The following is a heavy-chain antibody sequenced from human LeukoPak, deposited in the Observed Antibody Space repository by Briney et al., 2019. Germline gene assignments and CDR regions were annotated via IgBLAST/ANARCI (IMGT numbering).Heavy chain of an antibody. D-gene: IGHD2/OR15-2a*01. CDR2: ISSSSSTI. CDR1: GFTFSSYS. J-gene: IGHJ6*02. Sequence: GGSLRLSCAASGFTFSSYSMNWVRQAPGKGLEWVSYISSSSSTIYYADSVKGRFTISRDNAKNSLYLQMNSLRAEDTAVYYRARNGGNRIFYYYYGMDVWGQGTTVTVSS. CDR3: ARNGGNRIFYYYYGMDV. V-gene: IGHV3-48*01.